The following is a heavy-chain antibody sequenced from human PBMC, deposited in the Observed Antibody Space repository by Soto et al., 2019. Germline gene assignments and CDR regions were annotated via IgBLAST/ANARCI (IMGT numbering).Heavy chain of an antibody. D-gene: IGHD3-22*01. V-gene: IGHV3-23*01. CDR2: ISGSGGST. Sequence: GSLRPCSAASAFTSSSSAMSGVRSAPGKGLEWVSAISGSGGSTYYADSVKGRFTISRDNSKNTLYLQMNSLRAEDTAVYYCAKDRFLNYYDSSGYYSGFDNLGQGTLVNVSS. CDR1: AFTSSSSA. J-gene: IGHJ4*02. CDR3: AKDRFLNYYDSSGYYSGFDN.